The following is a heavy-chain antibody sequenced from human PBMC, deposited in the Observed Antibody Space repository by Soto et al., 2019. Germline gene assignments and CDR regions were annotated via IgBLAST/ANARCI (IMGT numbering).Heavy chain of an antibody. Sequence: GGSLSLSCAASGFSINTYAASWVRQAPGKGLEWVSSIIGSGTTYYVDSVKGRFTISRDNSKNTLYLQMHSLRAEDAAVYFCATYYYVTTGYHYAFDYWGQGALVTVSS. CDR1: GFSINTYA. V-gene: IGHV3-23*01. CDR3: ATYYYVTTGYHYAFDY. J-gene: IGHJ4*02. CDR2: IIGSGTT. D-gene: IGHD3-22*01.